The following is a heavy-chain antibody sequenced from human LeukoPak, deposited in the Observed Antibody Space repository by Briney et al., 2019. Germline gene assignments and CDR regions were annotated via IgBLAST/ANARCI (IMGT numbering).Heavy chain of an antibody. J-gene: IGHJ4*02. CDR2: ISYDGSNK. Sequence: PGGSLRLSCAASGFTFSSYAMHWVRQAPGKGLEWVAVISYDGSNKYYADSVKGRFTISRDNSKNTLYLQMNSLRAEDTAVYYCARERVVERWLQFDYWGQGTLVTVSS. CDR3: ARERVVERWLQFDY. D-gene: IGHD5-24*01. CDR1: GFTFSSYA. V-gene: IGHV3-30*04.